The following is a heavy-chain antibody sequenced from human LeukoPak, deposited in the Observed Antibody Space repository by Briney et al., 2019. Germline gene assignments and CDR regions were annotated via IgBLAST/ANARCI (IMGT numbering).Heavy chain of an antibody. Sequence: GGSLRLSCAASGFTFSSHSMNWVRQAPGKGLEWVSYISSSSSTIYYADSVKGRFTISRDNAKNSLYLQMNSLRDEDTAVYYCASHRITIFGVVIPFDYWGQGTLVTVSS. D-gene: IGHD3-3*01. CDR1: GFTFSSHS. CDR2: ISSSSSTI. CDR3: ASHRITIFGVVIPFDY. J-gene: IGHJ4*02. V-gene: IGHV3-48*02.